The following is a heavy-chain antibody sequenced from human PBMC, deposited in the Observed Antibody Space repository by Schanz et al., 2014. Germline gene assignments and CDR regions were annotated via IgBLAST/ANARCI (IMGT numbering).Heavy chain of an antibody. CDR3: ARDMTIAPA. CDR1: GFTFSSCA. D-gene: IGHD6-13*01. Sequence: EVQLVESGGGLVQPGGSLRLSCAASGFTFSSCAMSWVRQAPGKGLEWLSYISRDGTTSYYADSVKGRFTISRDNSKNTLYLQMDTLRVEDTAMFYCARDMTIAPAWGQGTLVTVSS. J-gene: IGHJ5*02. CDR2: ISRDGTTS. V-gene: IGHV3-48*01.